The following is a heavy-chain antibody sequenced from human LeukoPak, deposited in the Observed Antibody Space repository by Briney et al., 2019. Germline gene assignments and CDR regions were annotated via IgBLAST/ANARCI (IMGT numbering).Heavy chain of an antibody. CDR2: ISGYNGNT. CDR3: ARDIRFLEWLSPFDP. D-gene: IGHD3-3*01. J-gene: IGHJ5*02. Sequence: ASVKVSCKASGYTVSSYGISWVRQAPGQGLEWMGWISGYNGNTNYAEKLQGRLTMTTDTSTNTAYMELRSLRYDDTAVYYCARDIRFLEWLSPFDPWGQGTLVTVSS. CDR1: GYTVSSYG. V-gene: IGHV1-18*01.